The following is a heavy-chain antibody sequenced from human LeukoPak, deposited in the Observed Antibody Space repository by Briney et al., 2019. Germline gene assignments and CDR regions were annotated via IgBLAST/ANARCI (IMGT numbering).Heavy chain of an antibody. D-gene: IGHD1-26*01. CDR1: GGSISSGDYH. J-gene: IGHJ3*02. CDR3: ARDRFGSLRAFDI. CDR2: IHDSGST. Sequence: KYSETLSLTCTVSGGSISSGDYHWNWIRQPPGEGLEWIGFIHDSGSTYYNPSLKSRIIISRDVSKKQFSLELSSVTAADTAVYYCARDRFGSLRAFDIWGQGTMVTVSS. V-gene: IGHV4-30-4*01.